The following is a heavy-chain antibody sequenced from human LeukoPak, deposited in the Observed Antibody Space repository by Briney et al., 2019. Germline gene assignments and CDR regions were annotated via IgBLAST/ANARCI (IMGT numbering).Heavy chain of an antibody. J-gene: IGHJ6*02. V-gene: IGHV1-2*02. Sequence: ASVKVSCKASGYTFTGYYMHWVRQAPGQGLEWMGWINPNSGGTNYAQKFQGRVTMTRDTSISTAYMELSRLRSDDTAVYYRASSYYYDSSGYYYPYYYYYYGMDVWGQGTTVTVSS. CDR3: ASSYYYDSSGYYYPYYYYYYGMDV. CDR2: INPNSGGT. CDR1: GYTFTGYY. D-gene: IGHD3-22*01.